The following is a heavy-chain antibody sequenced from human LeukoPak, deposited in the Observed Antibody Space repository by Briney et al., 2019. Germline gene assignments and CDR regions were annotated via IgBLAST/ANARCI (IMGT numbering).Heavy chain of an antibody. J-gene: IGHJ4*02. Sequence: PGGSLRVSCAASGFTFSSYWMSWVCQAPGKGLEWVANIKQDGSEKYYVDSVKGRFTISRDNARNSLDLQMNSLRAEDTAVYYCARDIFGVFRSYYFDYWGQGALVTVSS. D-gene: IGHD3-3*02. V-gene: IGHV3-7*01. CDR2: IKQDGSEK. CDR1: GFTFSSYW. CDR3: ARDIFGVFRSYYFDY.